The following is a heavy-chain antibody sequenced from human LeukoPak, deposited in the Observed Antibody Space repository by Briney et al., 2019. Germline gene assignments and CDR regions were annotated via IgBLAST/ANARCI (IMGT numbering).Heavy chain of an antibody. V-gene: IGHV1-69*13. J-gene: IGHJ6*02. CDR2: IIPIFGTA. D-gene: IGHD4-17*01. CDR1: GSTFSSYA. Sequence: GASVKVSCKASGSTFSSYAISWVRQAPGQGLEWMGGIIPIFGTANYAQKFQGRVTITADESTSIAYMELSSLRSEDTAVYYCARVGVTVTTRHYYYYGMDVWGQGTTVTVSS. CDR3: ARVGVTVTTRHYYYYGMDV.